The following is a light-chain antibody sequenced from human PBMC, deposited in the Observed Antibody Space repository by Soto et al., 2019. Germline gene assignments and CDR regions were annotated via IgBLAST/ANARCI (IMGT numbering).Light chain of an antibody. CDR3: QQRFRWRLY. CDR1: QSVSTY. Sequence: EIVLTQSPATLSLSPGEGATLSCRASQSVSTYLAWYQQKPGQAPRLLIYDASNRATGIPARFSGSGFGTDFTLTISSLEPEDFAVYYCQQRFRWRLYFGGGTKVEI. CDR2: DAS. J-gene: IGKJ4*01. V-gene: IGKV3-11*01.